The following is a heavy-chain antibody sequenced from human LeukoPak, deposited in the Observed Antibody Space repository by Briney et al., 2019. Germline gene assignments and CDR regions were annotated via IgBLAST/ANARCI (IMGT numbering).Heavy chain of an antibody. CDR3: ARDGIAAAAAG. J-gene: IGHJ4*02. CDR2: ISGSGGST. D-gene: IGHD6-13*01. Sequence: GGSLRLSCAASGFTFSSYSMNWVRQAPGKGLEWVSAISGSGGSTYYADSVKGRFTISRDNSKNTLYLQMNSLRAEDTAVYYCARDGIAAAAAGWGQGTLVTVSS. V-gene: IGHV3-23*01. CDR1: GFTFSSYS.